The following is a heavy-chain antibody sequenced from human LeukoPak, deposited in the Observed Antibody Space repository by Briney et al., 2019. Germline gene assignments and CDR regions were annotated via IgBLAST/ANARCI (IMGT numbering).Heavy chain of an antibody. CDR1: GYTFTSYA. D-gene: IGHD2-15*01. J-gene: IGHJ4*02. CDR2: INAGNGNT. Sequence: ASVKVSCKASGYTFTSYAMHWVRQAPGQRLEWMGWINAGNGNTKYSQKSQGRVTITRDTSASTAYMELSSLRSEDTAVYYCASPGYCSGGSCYPNYFDYWGQGTLVTVSS. V-gene: IGHV1-3*01. CDR3: ASPGYCSGGSCYPNYFDY.